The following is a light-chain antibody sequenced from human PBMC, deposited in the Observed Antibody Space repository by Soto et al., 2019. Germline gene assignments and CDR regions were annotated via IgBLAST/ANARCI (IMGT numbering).Light chain of an antibody. CDR1: QDISTL. CDR2: AAS. J-gene: IGKJ5*01. CDR3: QQSYSTPRT. V-gene: IGKV1-12*01. Sequence: DIQMTQSPSSVSASIGDTVTITCRASQDISTLLAWYQQKPGKAPKLLIYAASSLQSGVPSRFSGSGSGTDFTLTISSLQPEDFATYYCQQSYSTPRTFGQGTRLEIK.